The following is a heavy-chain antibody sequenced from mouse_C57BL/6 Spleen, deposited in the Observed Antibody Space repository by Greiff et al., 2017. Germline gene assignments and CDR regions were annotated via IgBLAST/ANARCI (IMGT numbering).Heavy chain of an antibody. CDR3: ARPYSNYDFDY. Sequence: VQLQQSGPELVKAGASVKISCKASGYSFTSYYIHWVKQRPGQGLEWIGWIYPGSGNTKYNEKFKGKATLTADTSSSTAYMQLSSLTSEDSAVYYCARPYSNYDFDYWGQGTTLTVSS. D-gene: IGHD2-5*01. V-gene: IGHV1-66*01. J-gene: IGHJ2*01. CDR2: IYPGSGNT. CDR1: GYSFTSYY.